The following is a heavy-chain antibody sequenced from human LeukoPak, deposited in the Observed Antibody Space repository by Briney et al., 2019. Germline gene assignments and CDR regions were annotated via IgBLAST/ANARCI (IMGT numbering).Heavy chain of an antibody. V-gene: IGHV4-59*01. CDR1: GGSISSYY. CDR2: IYYSRST. D-gene: IGHD1-14*01. Sequence: SETLSLTCTVSGGSISSYYWSWIRQPPGKGLEWIGYIYYSRSTNYNPSLKSRVTISVDTSKNQFSLKLSSVTAADTAVYYCARLPPDGWFDPWGQGTLVTVSS. J-gene: IGHJ5*02. CDR3: ARLPPDGWFDP.